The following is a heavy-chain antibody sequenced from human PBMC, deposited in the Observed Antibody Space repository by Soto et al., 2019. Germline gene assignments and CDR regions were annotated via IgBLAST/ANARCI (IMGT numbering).Heavy chain of an antibody. J-gene: IGHJ6*02. CDR1: GFTFSSYA. Sequence: GGSLRLSCAASGFTFSSYAMHWVRQAPGKGLEWVAVISYDGSNKYYADSVKGRFTISRDNSKNTLYLQMNSLRAEDTAVYYRARDHGRIFGLPGPLDVWGQGTTVTVSS. CDR3: ARDHGRIFGLPGPLDV. CDR2: ISYDGSNK. V-gene: IGHV3-30-3*01. D-gene: IGHD3-3*01.